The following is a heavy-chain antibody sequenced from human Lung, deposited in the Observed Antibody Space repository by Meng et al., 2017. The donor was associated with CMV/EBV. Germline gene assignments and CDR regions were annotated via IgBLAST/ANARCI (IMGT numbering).Heavy chain of an antibody. J-gene: IGHJ4*02. CDR2: ISETSSYI. D-gene: IGHD1-1*01. Sequence: GESXKIPCAASGFTFNSYAMNWVRQAPGKGLEWVSYISETSSYIYYADSVKGRFTISRDNANNSLYLQMSSLRAEDTALYYCVRDWKYSWGQGTLVTVSS. V-gene: IGHV3-21*01. CDR1: GFTFNSYA. CDR3: VRDWKYS.